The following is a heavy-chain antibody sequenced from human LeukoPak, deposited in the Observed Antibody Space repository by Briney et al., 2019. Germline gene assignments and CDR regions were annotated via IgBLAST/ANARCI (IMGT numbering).Heavy chain of an antibody. CDR1: GYTFTSYG. V-gene: IGHV1-18*01. Sequence: ASVKVSCTASGYTFTSYGISWVRQAPGQGLEWMGWISAYNANTDYAQKLQGRVTMTTDTSTSTAYMELRSLRSDDTAVYYCARDWNNYYGSGSYLTDHWGQGTLVTVSS. CDR2: ISAYNANT. J-gene: IGHJ4*02. D-gene: IGHD3-10*01. CDR3: ARDWNNYYGSGSYLTDH.